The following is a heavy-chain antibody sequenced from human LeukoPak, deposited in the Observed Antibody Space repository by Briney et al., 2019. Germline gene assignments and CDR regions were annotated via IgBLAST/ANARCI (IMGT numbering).Heavy chain of an antibody. V-gene: IGHV3-23*01. D-gene: IGHD3-22*01. J-gene: IGHJ2*01. CDR2: ISGSGGST. CDR1: GFTFSSYA. CDR3: AKRSYYYDSSGTPSNWYFDL. Sequence: PGGSLRLSCAASGFTFSSYAMSWVRQAPGKGLEWVSAISGSGGSTYYADSVKGRFTTSRDNSKNTLYLQMNSLRAEDTAVYYCAKRSYYYDSSGTPSNWYFDLWGRGTLVTVSS.